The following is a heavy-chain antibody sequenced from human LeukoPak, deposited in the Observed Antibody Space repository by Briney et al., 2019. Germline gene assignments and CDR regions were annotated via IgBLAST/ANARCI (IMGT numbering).Heavy chain of an antibody. D-gene: IGHD3-3*01. CDR3: TRSLVGDRHLPILEWLFDY. CDR1: GFTFGDYA. V-gene: IGHV3-49*04. CDR2: IRSKAYGGTT. Sequence: GGSLRLSCTASGFTFGDYAMSWVRQAPGKGLEWVGFIRSKAYGGTTEYAASVKGRFTISRDDSKSIAYLQMNSLKTEDTAVYYCTRSLVGDRHLPILEWLFDYWGQGTLVTVSS. J-gene: IGHJ4*02.